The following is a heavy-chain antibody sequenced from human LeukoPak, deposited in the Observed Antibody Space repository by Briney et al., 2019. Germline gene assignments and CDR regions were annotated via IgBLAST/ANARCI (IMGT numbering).Heavy chain of an antibody. CDR3: AKVPGTAMVTGAFDI. CDR2: ISGSGGST. CDR1: GLTFSSYA. J-gene: IGHJ3*02. V-gene: IGHV3-23*01. D-gene: IGHD5-18*01. Sequence: PGGSLRLSRAASGLTFSSYAMSWVRQAPGKGLEWVSAISGSGGSTYYADSVKGRFTISRDNSKNTLYLQMNSLRAEDTAVYYCAKVPGTAMVTGAFDIWGQGTMVTVSS.